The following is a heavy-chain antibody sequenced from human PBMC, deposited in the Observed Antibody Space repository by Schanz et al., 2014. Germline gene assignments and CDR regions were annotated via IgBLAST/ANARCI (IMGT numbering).Heavy chain of an antibody. CDR1: GYTFTNYG. Sequence: QVRLVQSGAELKMPGATVKVSCETSGYTFTNYGVSWVRQAPGQGLEWVAWISPNSGATSSAQKFQGRVTMTRDTSSSTVYMQLSSLTSDDTAIYYCARVTTGYDSWGQGTLVTVSS. CDR3: ARVTTGYDS. V-gene: IGHV1-2*02. CDR2: ISPNSGAT. J-gene: IGHJ4*02. D-gene: IGHD5-12*01.